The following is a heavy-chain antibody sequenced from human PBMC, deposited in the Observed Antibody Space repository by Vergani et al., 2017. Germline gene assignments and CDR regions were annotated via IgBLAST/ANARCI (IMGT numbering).Heavy chain of an antibody. D-gene: IGHD3-10*01. CDR1: GYSFTSYW. CDR2: IDPSDSYT. Sequence: EVQLVQSGAEVKKPGESLRLSCKGSGYSFTSYWISWVRQMPGKGLEWMGRIDPSDSYTNYSPSFQGNVTISADKSIRTAYLQWSSLKASDTAMYYCATGWFGESDHQSVGYWGQGTLVTVSS. CDR3: ATGWFGESDHQSVGY. V-gene: IGHV5-10-1*03. J-gene: IGHJ4*02.